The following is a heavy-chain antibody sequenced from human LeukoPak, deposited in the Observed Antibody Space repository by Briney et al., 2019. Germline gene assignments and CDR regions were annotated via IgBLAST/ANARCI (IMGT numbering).Heavy chain of an antibody. CDR2: IAISGTYI. J-gene: IGHJ4*02. D-gene: IGHD1-26*01. V-gene: IGHV3-21*01. Sequence: GGSLRLSCAGSGFILSDYNMNWVRQAPGKGLEWVSFIAISGTYITYADSVKGRFTISRDNAKNSLYLQMNSLRAEDTAVYYCARDLSATARAYDYWGQGILVTVSS. CDR1: GFILSDYN. CDR3: ARDLSATARAYDY.